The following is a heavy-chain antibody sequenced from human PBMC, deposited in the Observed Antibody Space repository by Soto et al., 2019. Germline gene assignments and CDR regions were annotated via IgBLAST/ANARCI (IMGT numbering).Heavy chain of an antibody. CDR2: IIPIFGTA. CDR3: ARVDLRPDYYDSSGYYGAFDI. D-gene: IGHD3-22*01. V-gene: IGHV1-69*06. CDR1: GYTFTSYG. Sequence: SVKVSCKASGYTFTSYGISWVRQAPGQGLEWMGWIIPIFGTANYAQKFQGRVTITADKSTSKAYMELSSLRSEDTAVYYCARVDLRPDYYDSSGYYGAFDIWGQGTMVTVSS. J-gene: IGHJ3*02.